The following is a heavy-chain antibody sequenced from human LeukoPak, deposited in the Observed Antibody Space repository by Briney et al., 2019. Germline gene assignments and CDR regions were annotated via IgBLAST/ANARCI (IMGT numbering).Heavy chain of an antibody. CDR1: GYTFTGYY. Sequence: ASVKVSCKASGYTFTGYYMHWVRQAPGQGLEWMGWINPNSGGTNYAQKLQGRVTMTTDTSTSTAYMELRSLRSDDTAVYYCARDFFDTTQNAFDIWGQGTMVTVSS. CDR2: INPNSGGT. D-gene: IGHD3-9*01. CDR3: ARDFFDTTQNAFDI. V-gene: IGHV1-2*02. J-gene: IGHJ3*02.